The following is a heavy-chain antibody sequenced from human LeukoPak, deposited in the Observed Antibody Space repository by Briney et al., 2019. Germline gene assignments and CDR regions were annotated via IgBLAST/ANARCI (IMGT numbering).Heavy chain of an antibody. V-gene: IGHV1-3*01. Sequence: ASVKVSFKASGYTFTSYAMHWVRPAPGQRLGWMGWINAGNGNTKYSQKFQGRVTITRDTSASTAYMELSSLRSEDTAVYYCARDRSPYPLIAEGSYDYWGQGTLVTVSS. CDR3: ARDRSPYPLIAEGSYDY. CDR1: GYTFTSYA. CDR2: INAGNGNT. J-gene: IGHJ4*02. D-gene: IGHD6-13*01.